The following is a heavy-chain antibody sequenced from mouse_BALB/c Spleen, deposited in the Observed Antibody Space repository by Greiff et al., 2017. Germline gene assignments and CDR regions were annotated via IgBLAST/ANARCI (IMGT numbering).Heavy chain of an antibody. J-gene: IGHJ4*01. CDR1: GYTFTSYY. D-gene: IGHD2-12*01. CDR2: INPSNGGT. Sequence: VQLQQPGAELVKPGASVKLSCKASGYTFTSYYMYWVKQRPGQGLEWIGGINPSNGGTNFNEKFKSKATLTVDKSSSTAYMQLSSLTSEDSAVYYCTSLTTGPLYYAMDYWGQGTSVTVSS. CDR3: TSLTTGPLYYAMDY. V-gene: IGHV1S81*02.